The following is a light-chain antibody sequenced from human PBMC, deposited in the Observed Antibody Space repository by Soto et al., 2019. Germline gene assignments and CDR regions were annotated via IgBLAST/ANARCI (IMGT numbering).Light chain of an antibody. CDR1: QVISSY. J-gene: IGKJ4*01. Sequence: DIQLTQSPSFLSASVGDRVTITCRASQVISSYLAWFQQKPGKAPNLLIYAASTLQSGVPSRFSGSGSGTEFTLTISSLQTEDAATYYCQQRNSYPLTFGGGTKVEIK. V-gene: IGKV1-9*01. CDR2: AAS. CDR3: QQRNSYPLT.